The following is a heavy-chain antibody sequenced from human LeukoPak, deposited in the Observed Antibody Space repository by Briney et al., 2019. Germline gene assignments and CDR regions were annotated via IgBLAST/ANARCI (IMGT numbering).Heavy chain of an antibody. Sequence: GGSLRLSCAASGFTFSNYDMHWVRQAPGKGLEWVAIIWYDGSNKFYADSVKGRFTISRDNSKNTLYLQMNSLRAEDTAVYYCARSNVVVTAIDYWGQGTLVTVSS. CDR1: GFTFSNYD. J-gene: IGHJ4*02. CDR3: ARSNVVVTAIDY. D-gene: IGHD2-21*02. V-gene: IGHV3-30*02. CDR2: IWYDGSNK.